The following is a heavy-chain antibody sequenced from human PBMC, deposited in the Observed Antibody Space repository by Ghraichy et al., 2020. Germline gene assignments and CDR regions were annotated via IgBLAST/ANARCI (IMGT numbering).Heavy chain of an antibody. V-gene: IGHV3-23*01. J-gene: IGHJ4*02. CDR3: AKYMIVFASPRQGCYFDY. CDR2: ISGSGGST. Sequence: GGSLRLSCAASGFTFSSYAMSWVRQAPGKGLEWVSAISGSGGSTYYADSVKGRFTISRDNSMNTLDLQMNSLRAEDTAVYYCAKYMIVFASPRQGCYFDYWGQGTLVTVSS. D-gene: IGHD3-22*01. CDR1: GFTFSSYA.